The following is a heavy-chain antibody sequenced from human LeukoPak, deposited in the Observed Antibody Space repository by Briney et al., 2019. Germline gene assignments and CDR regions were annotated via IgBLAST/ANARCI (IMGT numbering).Heavy chain of an antibody. V-gene: IGHV3-21*01. D-gene: IGHD3-3*01. CDR1: GFTFSSYS. Sequence: GGSLRLSCAASGFTFSSYSMNWVRQAPGEGLEWVSSISSSSSYIYYADSVKGRFTISRDNAKNSLYLQMNSLRAEDTAVYYCARSQYYDFWSGYLALYYYYYMDVWGKGTTVTVSS. CDR3: ARSQYYDFWSGYLALYYYYYMDV. J-gene: IGHJ6*03. CDR2: ISSSSSYI.